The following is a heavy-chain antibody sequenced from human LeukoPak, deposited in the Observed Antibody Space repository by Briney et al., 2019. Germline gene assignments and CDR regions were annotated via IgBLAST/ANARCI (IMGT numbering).Heavy chain of an antibody. J-gene: IGHJ4*02. D-gene: IGHD1-14*01. V-gene: IGHV3-49*04. Sequence: SGGSLRLSCTASGFSFGDYAMSWVRQAPGKGLGWVGLIRSKTYGGTPAYAASVKCRFTISRDDSKSIAYLQMNSLKAEDTAVYYCAREARQPPGPGGPDYWGQGTLVTVSS. CDR3: AREARQPPGPGGPDY. CDR1: GFSFGDYA. CDR2: IRSKTYGGTP.